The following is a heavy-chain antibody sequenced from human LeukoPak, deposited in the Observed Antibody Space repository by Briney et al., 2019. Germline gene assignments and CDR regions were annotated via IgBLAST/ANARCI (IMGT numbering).Heavy chain of an antibody. CDR1: GFTLSSFG. V-gene: IGHV3-33*01. Sequence: PAGSLRLSCAASGFTLSSFGMHWVRQAPGKGMEWVAVIWYDGSNKYYADSVKGRFTISRDNSKNTLYLQMNSLRAEDTAVYYCAPRTAPAGTLSYWGQGTLVTVSS. CDR3: APRTAPAGTLSY. J-gene: IGHJ4*02. CDR2: IWYDGSNK. D-gene: IGHD6-13*01.